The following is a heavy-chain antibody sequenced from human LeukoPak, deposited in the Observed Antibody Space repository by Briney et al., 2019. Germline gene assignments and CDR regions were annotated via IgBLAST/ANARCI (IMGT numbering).Heavy chain of an antibody. J-gene: IGHJ6*02. CDR1: GFTFSDYY. V-gene: IGHV3-11*06. CDR2: ISSSSSYT. CDR3: ARVSGPSNYYYYYGMDV. Sequence: PGGSLTLSCAASGFTFSDYYMSWIRQAPGKGLEWVSSISSSSSYTNYADSVKGRFTISRDNAKNSLYLQMNSLRAEDTAVYYCARVSGPSNYYYYYGMDVWGQGTTVTVSS. D-gene: IGHD1-14*01.